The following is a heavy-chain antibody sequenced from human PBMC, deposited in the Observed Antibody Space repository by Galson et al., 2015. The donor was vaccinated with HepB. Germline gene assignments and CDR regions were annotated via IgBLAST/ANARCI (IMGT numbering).Heavy chain of an antibody. V-gene: IGHV3-7*01. CDR3: ARYYPGNPFDI. J-gene: IGHJ3*02. CDR2: MNEDGSEK. Sequence: SLRLSCAASGFTFSSYWMTWVRQAPGRGLDWVASMNEDGSEKQYVDSVKGPFPISRDNAKNSLYLQMNSLRPEDTAVYYCARYYPGNPFDIWGQGTMVTVSS. D-gene: IGHD3-10*01. CDR1: GFTFSSYW.